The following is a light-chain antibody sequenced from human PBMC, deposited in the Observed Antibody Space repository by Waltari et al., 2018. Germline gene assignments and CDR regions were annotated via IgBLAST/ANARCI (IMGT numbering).Light chain of an antibody. CDR3: QSYDTSLSVV. J-gene: IGLJ3*02. CDR2: GSP. CDR1: GSNIGAGFD. Sequence: QSVLTQAPSMSGAPGQRVTISCTGSGSNIGAGFDVHWYQQLPRAAPKLLIYGSPGRPLGVPDRFFGSTSGTSASLVIIGLQPEDEAVYYCQSYDTSLSVVFGGGTKLTVL. V-gene: IGLV1-40*01.